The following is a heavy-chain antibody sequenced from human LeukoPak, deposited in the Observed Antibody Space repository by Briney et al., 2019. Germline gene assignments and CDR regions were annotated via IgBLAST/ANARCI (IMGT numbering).Heavy chain of an antibody. Sequence: GGSLVLSCAVPGFTLHSNYMSWVRQAPGKGLEWISAIYSGDDAKHADSVKGRFSISRDNSKSTLYLQMNSLGVEDTAVYYCVRLDSGWYYFDYWGQGTLVTVSS. CDR3: VRLDSGWYYFDY. V-gene: IGHV3-66*04. CDR1: GFTLHSNY. CDR2: IYSGDDA. J-gene: IGHJ4*02. D-gene: IGHD6-19*01.